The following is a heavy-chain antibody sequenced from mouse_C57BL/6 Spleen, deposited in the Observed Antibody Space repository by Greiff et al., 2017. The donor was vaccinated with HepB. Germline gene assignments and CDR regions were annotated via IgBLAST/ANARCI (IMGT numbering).Heavy chain of an antibody. CDR1: GFSLTSYG. V-gene: IGHV2-9*01. D-gene: IGHD1-1*01. J-gene: IGHJ1*03. CDR3: AKHSITTVVANHWYFDV. CDR2: IWGGGST. Sequence: QVQLKESGPGLVAPSQSLSITCTVSGFSLTSYGVDWVRQPPGKGLEWLGVIWGGGSTNYNSALMSRLSISKDNSKSQVFLKMNSLQTDDTAMYYCAKHSITTVVANHWYFDVWGTGTTVTVSS.